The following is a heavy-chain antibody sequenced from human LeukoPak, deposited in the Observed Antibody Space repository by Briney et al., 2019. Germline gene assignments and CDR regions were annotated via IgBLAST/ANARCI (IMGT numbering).Heavy chain of an antibody. V-gene: IGHV1-46*01. CDR2: INPSGGST. CDR1: GYTFTSYY. Sequence: ASVKVSCKASGYTFTSYYMHWVRQAPGQGLEWMGIINPSGGSTNYAQKLQGRVTMTTDTSTSTAYMELRSLRSDDTAVYYCASEAVAGTFDYWGQGTLVTVSS. D-gene: IGHD6-19*01. CDR3: ASEAVAGTFDY. J-gene: IGHJ4*02.